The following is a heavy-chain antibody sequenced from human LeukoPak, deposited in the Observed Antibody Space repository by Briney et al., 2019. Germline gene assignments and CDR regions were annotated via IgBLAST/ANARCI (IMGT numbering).Heavy chain of an antibody. CDR3: ARGSLFGRVGWFDP. J-gene: IGHJ5*02. CDR2: ISVYSGNT. Sequence: ASVKLSCKASGYTFTSYGISWARQAPGQGLEWMGWISVYSGNTTYAQHVQGRGTMTTDTSTSTAHMELRSLRFDDTAVYYCARGSLFGRVGWFDPWGQGTLVTVSS. D-gene: IGHD3-3*01. CDR1: GYTFTSYG. V-gene: IGHV1-18*01.